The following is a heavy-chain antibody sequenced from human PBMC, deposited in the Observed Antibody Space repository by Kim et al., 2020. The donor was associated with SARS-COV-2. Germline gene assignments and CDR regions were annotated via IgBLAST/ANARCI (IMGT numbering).Heavy chain of an antibody. CDR2: IRSKANSYAT. J-gene: IGHJ6*03. CDR3: TGYYDYYYYMDV. D-gene: IGHD1-1*01. V-gene: IGHV3-73*01. Sequence: GGSLRLSCAASGFTFSGSAMHWVRQASRKGLEWVGRIRSKANSYATAYAASVKGRFTISRDDSKNTAYLQMNSLKTEDTAVYYCTGYYDYYYYMDVWGKGTTVTVSS. CDR1: GFTFSGSA.